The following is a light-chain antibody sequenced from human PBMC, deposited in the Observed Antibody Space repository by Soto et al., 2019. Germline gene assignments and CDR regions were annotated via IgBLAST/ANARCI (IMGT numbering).Light chain of an antibody. J-gene: IGKJ2*01. CDR2: GAS. V-gene: IGKV3-11*01. CDR3: QHRGEWPRT. CDR1: QSVSNY. Sequence: EIVLTPSPATLSLSPGERATLSCRASQSVSNYLAWYQQKPGQAPRLLIYGASNRATGIPARFTGSGSGTDFTLTISSLEPEDFAVYCCQHRGEWPRTFGQGTKLEMK.